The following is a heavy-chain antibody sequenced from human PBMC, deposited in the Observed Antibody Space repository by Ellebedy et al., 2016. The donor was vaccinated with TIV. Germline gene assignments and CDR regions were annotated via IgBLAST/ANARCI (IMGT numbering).Heavy chain of an antibody. CDR3: ARRKVNYASDF. V-gene: IGHV3-23*01. CDR2: ISYSGDGT. J-gene: IGHJ4*02. D-gene: IGHD3-10*01. Sequence: GESLKISXAASGFTFSSYTMSWIRQPPGKGLEWVSGISYSGDGTYYADSVKGRFTISRDNSENTVYLQMNSLRAEDMAIYYCARRKVNYASDFWGQGTLVTVSS. CDR1: GFTFSSYT.